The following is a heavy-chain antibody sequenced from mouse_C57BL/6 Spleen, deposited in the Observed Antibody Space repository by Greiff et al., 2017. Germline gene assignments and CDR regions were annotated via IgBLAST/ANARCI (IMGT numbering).Heavy chain of an antibody. Sequence: QVQLQQPGAELVRPGSSVKLSCKASGYTFTSYWMHWVKQRPIQGLEWIGNIDPSDSETHYNQKFKDKATLTVDKSSSTAYMQLSSLTSEDSAVYYGARSGDGYFGYGYFDVWGTGTTVTVSS. J-gene: IGHJ1*03. CDR3: ARSGDGYFGYGYFDV. CDR1: GYTFTSYW. CDR2: IDPSDSET. V-gene: IGHV1-52*01. D-gene: IGHD2-3*01.